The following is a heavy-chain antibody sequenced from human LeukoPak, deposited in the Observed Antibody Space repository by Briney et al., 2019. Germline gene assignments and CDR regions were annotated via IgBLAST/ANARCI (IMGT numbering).Heavy chain of an antibody. J-gene: IGHJ1*01. CDR2: ISAYNGNT. CDR1: GYTFTSYG. CDR3: ASRPGYQLMIGYFQH. D-gene: IGHD2-2*01. Sequence: ASVKVSCKASGYTFTSYGISRVRQAPGQGLEWMGWISAYNGNTNYAQKLQGRVTMTTDTSTSTAYMELRSLRSEDTAVYYCASRPGYQLMIGYFQHWGQGTLVTVSS. V-gene: IGHV1-18*01.